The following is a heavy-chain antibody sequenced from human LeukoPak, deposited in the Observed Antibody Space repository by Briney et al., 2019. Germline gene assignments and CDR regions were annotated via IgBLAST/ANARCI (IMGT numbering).Heavy chain of an antibody. V-gene: IGHV3-30-3*01. CDR2: ISYDGSNK. CDR3: ARADY. J-gene: IGHJ4*02. CDR1: GFPFSNYA. Sequence: GGSLRLSCAASGFPFSNYAMHWVRQAPGKGLEWVAVISYDGSNKYYADSVKGRFTISRDNSKNTLFLQMNSLRAEDTAVYYCARADYSGQGTLVTVSS.